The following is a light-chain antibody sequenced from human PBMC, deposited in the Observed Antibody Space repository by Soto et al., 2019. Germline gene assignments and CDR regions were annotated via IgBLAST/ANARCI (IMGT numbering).Light chain of an antibody. CDR3: QQCSNWPPT. Sequence: EIVMTQSPATLSVSPGERATLSCRASQSVSAYLAWYQQKPDQAPRLLIYDASNRATGIPARFSGSGSGTDCTLTISSLEPEDVSVYYCQQCSNWPPTFGGGTKVDIK. J-gene: IGKJ4*01. CDR2: DAS. V-gene: IGKV3-11*01. CDR1: QSVSAY.